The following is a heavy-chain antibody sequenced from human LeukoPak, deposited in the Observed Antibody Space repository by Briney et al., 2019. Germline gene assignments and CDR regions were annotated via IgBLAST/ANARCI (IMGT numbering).Heavy chain of an antibody. Sequence: SGTLSLTCTVSGYSISSGYYWGWIRQPPGKGLEWIGSIYHSGSTYYNPSLKSRVTISVDTSKNQFSLKLSSVTAADTAVYYCARGAVAGTIDYWGQGTPVTVSS. D-gene: IGHD6-19*01. J-gene: IGHJ4*02. CDR2: IYHSGST. CDR1: GYSISSGYY. CDR3: ARGAVAGTIDY. V-gene: IGHV4-38-2*02.